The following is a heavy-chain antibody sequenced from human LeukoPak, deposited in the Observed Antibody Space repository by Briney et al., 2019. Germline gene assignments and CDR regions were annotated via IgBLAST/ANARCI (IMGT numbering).Heavy chain of an antibody. J-gene: IGHJ6*03. D-gene: IGHD4-23*01. V-gene: IGHV3-30*04. CDR1: GFTLSSYA. CDR3: ARVGLLRWLTNGWYNYYYMDV. CDR2: ISYDGSNK. Sequence: GGSLRLSCAASGFTLSSYAMHWVRQAPGKGLEWVAVISYDGSNKYYADSVKGRFTISRDNSKNTLYLQMNSLRAEDTAVYYCARVGLLRWLTNGWYNYYYMDVWGKGTTVTVSS.